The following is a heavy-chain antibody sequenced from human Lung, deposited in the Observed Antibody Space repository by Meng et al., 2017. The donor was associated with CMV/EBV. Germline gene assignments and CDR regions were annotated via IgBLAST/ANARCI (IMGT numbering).Heavy chain of an antibody. Sequence: GEXXKISCAASGFTFSDYSMNWVRQAPGKGLEWVSSISSSSTYIHYADSVKGRFTISRDNAKNSVYLQMNSLRAEDTAVYYCARDLYSGSYFGTGYYYGMHVWGQGTTVTVSS. CDR1: GFTFSDYS. J-gene: IGHJ6*02. V-gene: IGHV3-21*01. CDR2: ISSSSTYI. D-gene: IGHD1-26*01. CDR3: ARDLYSGSYFGTGYYYGMHV.